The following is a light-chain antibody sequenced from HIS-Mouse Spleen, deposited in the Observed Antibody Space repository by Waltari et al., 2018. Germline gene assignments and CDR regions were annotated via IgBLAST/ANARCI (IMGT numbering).Light chain of an antibody. CDR2: EDS. CDR1: ALPKKY. Sequence: SYELTQPPSVSVSPGQTARITCSGDALPKKYAYWYQQKSGQAPVLVIYEDSKRPSGRPERFAGSRSGTMATLTISGDQVEDEADYYCYSTDSSGNHRVFGGGTKLTVL. V-gene: IGLV3-10*01. J-gene: IGLJ2*01. CDR3: YSTDSSGNHRV.